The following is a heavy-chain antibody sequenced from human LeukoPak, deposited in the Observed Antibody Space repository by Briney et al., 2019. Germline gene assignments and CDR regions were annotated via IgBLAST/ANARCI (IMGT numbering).Heavy chain of an antibody. J-gene: IGHJ3*02. CDR1: GGSISSSSYY. V-gene: IGHV4-39*07. Sequence: KPSETLSLTCTVSGGSISSSSYYWGWIRQPPGKGLEWIGSIYYSGSTYYNPSLKSRVTISVDTSKNQFSLKLSSVTAADTAVYYCARAYYPGLGAFDIWGQGTMVTVSS. D-gene: IGHD3-10*01. CDR2: IYYSGST. CDR3: ARAYYPGLGAFDI.